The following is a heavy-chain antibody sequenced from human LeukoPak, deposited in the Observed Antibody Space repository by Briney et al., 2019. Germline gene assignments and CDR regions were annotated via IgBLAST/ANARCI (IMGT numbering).Heavy chain of an antibody. D-gene: IGHD3-22*01. J-gene: IGHJ4*02. Sequence: PGRSLRLSCAASGFTFSSYGMHWVRQAPGKGLEWVAVIWYDGSNKYYADSVKGRFTISRDNSKNTLYLQMNSLRAEDTAVYYCARESHYYDSSGYYRLFDYWGQGTLVTVSS. V-gene: IGHV3-33*01. CDR2: IWYDGSNK. CDR3: ARESHYYDSSGYYRLFDY. CDR1: GFTFSSYG.